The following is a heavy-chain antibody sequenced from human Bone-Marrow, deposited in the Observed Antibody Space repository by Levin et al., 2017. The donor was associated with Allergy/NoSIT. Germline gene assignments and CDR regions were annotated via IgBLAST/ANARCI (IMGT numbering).Heavy chain of an antibody. J-gene: IGHJ6*02. Sequence: RASVKVSCAASGFTFDDYAMHWVRQAPGKGLEWVSLISWDGGSTYYADSVKGRFTISRDNSKNSLYLQMNSLRAEDTALYYCAKDIEVRARVDYYYYGMDVWGQGTTVTVSS. CDR1: GFTFDDYA. V-gene: IGHV3-43D*04. CDR3: AKDIEVRARVDYYYYGMDV. D-gene: IGHD2-15*01. CDR2: ISWDGGST.